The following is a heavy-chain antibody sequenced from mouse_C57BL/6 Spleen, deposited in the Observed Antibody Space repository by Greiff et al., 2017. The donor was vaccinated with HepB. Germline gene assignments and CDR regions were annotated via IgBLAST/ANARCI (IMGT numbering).Heavy chain of an antibody. Sequence: QVHVKQPGAELVKPGASVKLSCKASGYTFTSYWMHWVKQRPGRGLEWIGRIDPNSGGTKYNEKFKSKATLTVDKPSSTAYMQLSSLTSEDSAVYYCARQDYGPPWDAMDYWGQGTSVTVSS. D-gene: IGHD1-1*02. V-gene: IGHV1-72*01. J-gene: IGHJ4*01. CDR3: ARQDYGPPWDAMDY. CDR1: GYTFTSYW. CDR2: IDPNSGGT.